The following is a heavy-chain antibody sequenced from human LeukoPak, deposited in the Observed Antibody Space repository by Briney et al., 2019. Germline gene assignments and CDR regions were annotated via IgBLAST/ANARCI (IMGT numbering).Heavy chain of an antibody. Sequence: ASVKVSCKVSGYTFTRYNFHWVRQAPGQGLEWMGWISPNSGATNYAQKFQGRVTLTSDTSTSTAYMEVNGLGSDDTAVYSCVRGGGTSWFDYWGQGTPVTVSS. CDR3: VRGGGTSWFDY. J-gene: IGHJ4*02. CDR2: ISPNSGAT. CDR1: GYTFTRYN. V-gene: IGHV1-2*02. D-gene: IGHD6-13*01.